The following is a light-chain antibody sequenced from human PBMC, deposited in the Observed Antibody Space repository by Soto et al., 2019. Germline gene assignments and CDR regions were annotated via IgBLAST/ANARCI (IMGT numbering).Light chain of an antibody. CDR1: SSNIGAGYD. V-gene: IGLV1-40*01. CDR2: VSR. J-gene: IGLJ1*01. CDR3: CSYTSSNTPYV. Sequence: QAVVTQPPSVSGAPGQRVTISCSGSSSNIGAGYDVHWYQQLPGTAPRLLIYVSRNRPSGVPDRFSGSKSGTSASLAITGLQTDDEADYYCCSYTSSNTPYVFGTGTKLTVL.